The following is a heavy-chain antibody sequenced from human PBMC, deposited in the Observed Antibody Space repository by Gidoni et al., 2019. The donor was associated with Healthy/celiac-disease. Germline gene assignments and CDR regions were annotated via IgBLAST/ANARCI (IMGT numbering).Heavy chain of an antibody. Sequence: EVQLVESGGGLVQPGGSLRHSCAASGFTFSSYEMHWVRQATGKGLEWVSSIGTAGDPYYPGSVKGRFTISRENAKNSLYLQMNSRRAGDTAVYYCARGLLGGPIAFAFDIWGQGTMVTVSS. D-gene: IGHD2-15*01. CDR2: IGTAGDP. CDR1: GFTFSSYE. J-gene: IGHJ3*02. CDR3: ARGLLGGPIAFAFDI. V-gene: IGHV3-13*05.